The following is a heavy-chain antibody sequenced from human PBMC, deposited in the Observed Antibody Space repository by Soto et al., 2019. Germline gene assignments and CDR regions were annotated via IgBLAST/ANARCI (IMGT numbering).Heavy chain of an antibody. CDR1: GGTFSTYA. D-gene: IGHD5-18*01. CDR3: ASGIQLWLRRINNGYSG. J-gene: IGHJ4*02. Sequence: QVQLVQSGAEVKKPESSVKVSCKAPGGTFSTYAISWVRQAPGQGLEWMGGIIPMFGTANYAQRVQDRVTITADESTNTVYMELSSLRSEGTAVYFCASGIQLWLRRINNGYSGWGQGTLVTVSS. V-gene: IGHV1-69*12. CDR2: IIPMFGTA.